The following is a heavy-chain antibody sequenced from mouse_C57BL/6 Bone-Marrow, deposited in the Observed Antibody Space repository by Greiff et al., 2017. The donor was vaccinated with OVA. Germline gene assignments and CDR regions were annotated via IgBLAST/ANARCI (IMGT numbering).Heavy chain of an antibody. J-gene: IGHJ4*01. CDR1: GYTFTSYW. V-gene: IGHV1-5*01. CDR2: IYPGNSDT. D-gene: IGHD1-1*01. CDR3: SRSASYSYGSCYAIAY. Sequence: VQLQQSGTVLARPGASVKMSCKTSGYTFTSYWMHWVKQRPGQGLEWIGAIYPGNSDTSYNQKFKGKAKLTAVTSASNAYLELSSLTNVDSAVYYCSRSASYSYGSCYAIAYWGQGTSVTVSS.